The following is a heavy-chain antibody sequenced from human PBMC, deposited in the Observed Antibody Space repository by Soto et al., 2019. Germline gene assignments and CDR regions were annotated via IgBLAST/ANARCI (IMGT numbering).Heavy chain of an antibody. D-gene: IGHD4-17*01. J-gene: IGHJ2*01. CDR2: ISGSGGST. CDR3: AKPSTTVTTPGYWYFDL. Sequence: EVQLLESGGGLVQPGGSLRLSCAASGFTFSSYAMSWVRQAPGKGLEWVSAISGSGGSTYYADSVKGRFTISRDNSKNTLYLQMNSLRAEDTAVYYYAKPSTTVTTPGYWYFDLWGRGTLVTVSS. V-gene: IGHV3-23*01. CDR1: GFTFSSYA.